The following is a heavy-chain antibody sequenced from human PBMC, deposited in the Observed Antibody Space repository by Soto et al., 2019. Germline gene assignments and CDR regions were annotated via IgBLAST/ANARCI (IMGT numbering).Heavy chain of an antibody. Sequence: GGSLRLSCAASGFTFSSYAMSWVRQAPGKGLEWVSAISGSGGSTYYADSVKGRFTISRDNSKNTLYLQMNSLRAEDTAVYYCAKGGDGYTDHYQVDYWGQGTLVTVSS. CDR3: AKGGDGYTDHYQVDY. CDR2: ISGSGGST. J-gene: IGHJ4*02. V-gene: IGHV3-23*01. D-gene: IGHD5-12*01. CDR1: GFTFSSYA.